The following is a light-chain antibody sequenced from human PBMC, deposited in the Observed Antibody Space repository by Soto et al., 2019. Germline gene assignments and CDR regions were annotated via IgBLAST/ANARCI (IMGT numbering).Light chain of an antibody. J-gene: IGKJ4*01. Sequence: EIVMTQSPATLSVSPWERATLSCRASQSVGSSLAWYQQKPGQAPRLLIYGASTRATGIPARFSGSGSGTEFTLTISSLQSEDFAVYYCQQRSNWPPETFGGGTKVDIK. V-gene: IGKV3-15*01. CDR1: QSVGSS. CDR3: QQRSNWPPET. CDR2: GAS.